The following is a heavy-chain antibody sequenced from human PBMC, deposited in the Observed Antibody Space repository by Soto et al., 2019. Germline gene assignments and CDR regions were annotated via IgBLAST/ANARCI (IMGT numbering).Heavy chain of an antibody. D-gene: IGHD4-17*01. CDR2: ISACNGNT. J-gene: IGHJ4*02. CDR3: AREAPSRTTVTYYFDY. V-gene: IGHV1-18*01. CDR1: GYTFTSYG. Sequence: GASVKVSCKASGYTFTSYGISWVRQAPGQGLEWMGWISACNGNTNYAQKLQGRVTMTTDTSTSTAYMELRSLRSDDTAVYYCAREAPSRTTVTYYFDYWGQGTLVTVSS.